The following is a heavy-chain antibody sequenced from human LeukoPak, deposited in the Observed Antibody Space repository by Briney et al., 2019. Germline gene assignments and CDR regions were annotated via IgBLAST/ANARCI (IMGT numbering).Heavy chain of an antibody. CDR3: ARERRYSSGWDAEYFQH. J-gene: IGHJ1*01. CDR1: GGSISSSRYY. Sequence: SETLSLTCTVSGGSISSSRYYWGWIRQPPGKGLEWIGSIYHSGSTYYNPSLKSRVTISVDTSKNQFTLKLSSVTAADTAVYYCARERRYSSGWDAEYFQHWGQGTLVTVSS. CDR2: IYHSGST. D-gene: IGHD6-19*01. V-gene: IGHV4-39*06.